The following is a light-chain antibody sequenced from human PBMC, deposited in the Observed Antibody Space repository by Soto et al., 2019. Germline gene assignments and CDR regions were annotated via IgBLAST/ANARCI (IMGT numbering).Light chain of an antibody. CDR1: QSVAPY. CDR3: QQRSVWPPIT. J-gene: IGKJ5*01. Sequence: EIILTQSPATLSLSPGERATLSCTASQSVAPYLLWYQQKPGQAPRLLIYDVSKRATGIPARFSGTGSGSDFILTISSLEPEDSAVYFCQQRSVWPPITFGQGTRLEIK. CDR2: DVS. V-gene: IGKV3-11*01.